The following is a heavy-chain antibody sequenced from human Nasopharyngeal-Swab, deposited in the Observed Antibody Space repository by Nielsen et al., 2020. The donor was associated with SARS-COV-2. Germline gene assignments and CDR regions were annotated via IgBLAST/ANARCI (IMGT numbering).Heavy chain of an antibody. J-gene: IGHJ4*02. D-gene: IGHD2-8*01. CDR1: GFIFGDYA. Sequence: GGSLRLSCTASGFIFGDYAMHWLRQAPGKGLEWVSGISWNSVIVGYADSVKGRFTISRDNAKNSLYLQMNSLRAEDTALYYCARDGVNYYDYWGQGTLVTVSS. CDR3: ARDGVNYYDY. V-gene: IGHV3-9*01. CDR2: ISWNSVIV.